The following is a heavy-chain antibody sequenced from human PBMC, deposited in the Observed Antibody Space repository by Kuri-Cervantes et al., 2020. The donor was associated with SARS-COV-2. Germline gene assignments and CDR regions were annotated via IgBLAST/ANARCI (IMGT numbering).Heavy chain of an antibody. Sequence: ASVKVSCKASGYTFTNYGIVWVRQAPGQGLEWMGWINPNSGGTNYAQKFQGRVTMTRDTSISTAYMELSRLRSDDTAVYYCARRPPYCSGGSCYYYYYGMDVWGQGTTVTVSS. CDR1: GYTFTNYG. V-gene: IGHV1-2*02. CDR2: INPNSGGT. J-gene: IGHJ6*02. CDR3: ARRPPYCSGGSCYYYYYGMDV. D-gene: IGHD2-15*01.